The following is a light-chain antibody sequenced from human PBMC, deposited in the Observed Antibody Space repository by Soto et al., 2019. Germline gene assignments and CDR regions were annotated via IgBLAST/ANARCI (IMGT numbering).Light chain of an antibody. J-gene: IGKJ2*01. CDR2: AAS. V-gene: IGKV1-39*01. CDR3: QQSHNTPYT. CDR1: QSIRSY. Sequence: DIQMSRSPSSLSAYVGDRVTITCRASQSIRSYLSWFQQKPGKAPQLLISAASSLQSGVPSRFSGSGSGTDFTLTINSLQPEDFATYYCQQSHNTPYTFGQGTKLEIK.